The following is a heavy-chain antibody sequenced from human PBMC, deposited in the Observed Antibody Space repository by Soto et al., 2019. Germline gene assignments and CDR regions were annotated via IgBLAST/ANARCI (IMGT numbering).Heavy chain of an antibody. V-gene: IGHV3-15*01. CDR2: IKSKTDGGTT. CDR3: TTIGYRYGRGYYYYYYGMDV. CDR1: LFTVGTAW. Sequence: LRLSGAGALFTVGTAWMSLVRRSPGKGLEWVGRIKSKTDGGTTGYAAPVKGRFTISRDDSKNTLYLQMNSLKTEDTAVYYCTTIGYRYGRGYYYYYYGMDVWGQGTTVTVSS. D-gene: IGHD5-18*01. J-gene: IGHJ6*01.